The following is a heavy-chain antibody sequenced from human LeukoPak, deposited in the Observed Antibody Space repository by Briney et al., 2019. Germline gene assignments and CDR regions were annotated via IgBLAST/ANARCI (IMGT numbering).Heavy chain of an antibody. CDR2: IHYTGST. CDR3: ARLPTGYPNWFDA. J-gene: IGHJ5*02. Sequence: SETLSLTCAVSGGSISSISSNNWAWIRQPPGKGLELIAAIHYTGSTYYNPSFMSRVTISVDTSKNQFSLKLNSLTATDTAVYYCARLPTGYPNWFDAWGQGILVTVSS. D-gene: IGHD5-18*01. CDR1: GGSISSISSNN. V-gene: IGHV4-39*01.